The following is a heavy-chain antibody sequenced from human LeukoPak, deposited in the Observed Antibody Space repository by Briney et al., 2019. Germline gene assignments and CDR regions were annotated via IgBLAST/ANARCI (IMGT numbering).Heavy chain of an antibody. Sequence: SETLSLTCAVYGGSFSGYYWSWIRQPPGKGLEWIGEINHSGSTNYNPSLKSRVTISVDTSKNQFSLKLSSVTAADTAVYYCAREERYGSSYDYWGQGTLVTVSS. V-gene: IGHV4-34*01. CDR3: AREERYGSSYDY. CDR1: GGSFSGYY. J-gene: IGHJ4*02. D-gene: IGHD3-10*01. CDR2: INHSGST.